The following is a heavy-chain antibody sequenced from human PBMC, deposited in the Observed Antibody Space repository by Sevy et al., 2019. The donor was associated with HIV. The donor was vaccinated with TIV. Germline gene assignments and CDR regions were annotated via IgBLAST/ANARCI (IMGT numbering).Heavy chain of an antibody. CDR1: GFTVSRNF. Sequence: GGSLRLSCAASGFTVSRNFMSWIRQAPGKGLEWVSIFYSDGTTFNADSVKGRFTTSRDNSRNTLYLQMNTLSAEDTAVYYCVGADRPNQGDFWGQGTLVTVSS. J-gene: IGHJ4*02. D-gene: IGHD6-6*01. V-gene: IGHV3-53*01. CDR2: FYSDGTT. CDR3: VGADRPNQGDF.